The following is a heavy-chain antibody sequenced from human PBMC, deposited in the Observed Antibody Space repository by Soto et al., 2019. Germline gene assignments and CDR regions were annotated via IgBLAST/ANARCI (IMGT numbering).Heavy chain of an antibody. CDR3: ARDLWDSRSWYLGAEYFHH. Sequence: QVQLVESGGGVVQPGRSLRLSCAASGFTFSSYGMHWVRQAPGKGLEWVAVIWYDGRNKYYAESVKGRFTISRDNSKNTLYLQMNRLRAEDTAVYYCARDLWDSRSWYLGAEYFHHWGRGTMVTVSS. D-gene: IGHD6-13*01. CDR2: IWYDGRNK. J-gene: IGHJ1*01. V-gene: IGHV3-33*01. CDR1: GFTFSSYG.